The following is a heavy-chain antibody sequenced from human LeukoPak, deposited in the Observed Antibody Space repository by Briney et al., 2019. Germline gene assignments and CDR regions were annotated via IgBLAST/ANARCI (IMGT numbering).Heavy chain of an antibody. CDR1: GFTFSNFA. D-gene: IGHD1-1*01. Sequence: GGSLRLSCAASGFTFSNFAMTWVRQAPGKGLEWVSGISGGTTYYADSVKGRFTISRDNSKNTLYLQMNSLRAEDTAVYHCTRDLTKYNYYYGMDVWGQGTTVTVSS. J-gene: IGHJ6*02. V-gene: IGHV3-23*01. CDR2: ISGGTT. CDR3: TRDLTKYNYYYGMDV.